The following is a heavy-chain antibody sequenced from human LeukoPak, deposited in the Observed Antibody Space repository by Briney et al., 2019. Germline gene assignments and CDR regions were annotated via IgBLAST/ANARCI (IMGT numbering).Heavy chain of an antibody. J-gene: IGHJ4*02. V-gene: IGHV3-7*03. CDR2: INLGGTNK. CDR3: AGIDAD. CDR1: GFSFSTHW. D-gene: IGHD3-9*01. Sequence: GGSLRLSCVASGFSFSTHWMHWVRQAPGKGLEWVATINLGGTNKYYADAVKGRFSISRDDATSSLHLQMNSLRVEDTAVYYCAGIDADWGQGTLVTVSS.